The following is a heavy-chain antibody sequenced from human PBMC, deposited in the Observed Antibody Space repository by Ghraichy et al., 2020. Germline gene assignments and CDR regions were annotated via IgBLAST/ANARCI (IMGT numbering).Heavy chain of an antibody. V-gene: IGHV3-7*03. CDR2: IKQDGSEK. Sequence: GESLNISCAASGFTFSSYWMSWVRQAPGKGLEWVANIKQDGSEKYYVDSVKGRFTISRDNAKNSLYLQMNSLRAEDTAVYYCARADTAMGANIYYYYYGMDVWGQGTTVTVSS. CDR1: GFTFSSYW. J-gene: IGHJ6*02. D-gene: IGHD5-18*01. CDR3: ARADTAMGANIYYYYYGMDV.